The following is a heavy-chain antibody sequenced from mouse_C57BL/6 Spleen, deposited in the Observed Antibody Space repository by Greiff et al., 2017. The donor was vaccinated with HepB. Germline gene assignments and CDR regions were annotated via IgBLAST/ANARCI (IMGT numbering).Heavy chain of an antibody. CDR2: IDPSDSYT. Sequence: QVQLQQPGAELVMPGASVKLSCKASGYTFTSYWMHWVKQRPGQGLEWIGEIDPSDSYTNYTQKFKGKSTLTVDKSSSTAYMQLSSLTSEDSAVYYCARGIHYYGSSPWYFDVWGTGTTVTVSS. CDR3: ARGIHYYGSSPWYFDV. J-gene: IGHJ1*03. D-gene: IGHD1-1*01. V-gene: IGHV1-69*01. CDR1: GYTFTSYW.